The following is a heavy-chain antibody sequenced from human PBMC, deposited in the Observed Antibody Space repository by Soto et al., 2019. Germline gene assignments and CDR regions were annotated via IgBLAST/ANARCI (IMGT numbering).Heavy chain of an antibody. V-gene: IGHV4-39*01. CDR2: IYYDGNA. D-gene: IGHD2-8*01. CDR1: GGSISGTSSY. CDR3: ARQPSEMAPHDF. Sequence: PSAALCLTWPVSGGSISGTSSYWGWIRQPPGKGLEWIASIYYDGNAHYNPSLKSRVTISVDTSKNQFSLKLNSVTAADTAVYYCARQPSEMAPHDFWGRETLVTVSS. J-gene: IGHJ4*02.